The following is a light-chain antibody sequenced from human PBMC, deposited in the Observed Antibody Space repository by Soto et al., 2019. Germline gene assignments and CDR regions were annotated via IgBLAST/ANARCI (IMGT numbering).Light chain of an antibody. Sequence: IVMAQSPATLSVSPGERATLSCRASQTVISNLAWYQQKPGQAPRLLIYGASTRATGIPDRFSGSGSGTDFTLTISRLEPEDFAVYYCQQYGRSPPWTFGQGTKVDIK. CDR3: QQYGRSPPWT. J-gene: IGKJ1*01. CDR1: QTVISN. V-gene: IGKV3-20*01. CDR2: GAS.